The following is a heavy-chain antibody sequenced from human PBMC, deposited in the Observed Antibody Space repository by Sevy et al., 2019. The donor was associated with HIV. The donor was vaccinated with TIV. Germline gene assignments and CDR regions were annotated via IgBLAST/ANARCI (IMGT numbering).Heavy chain of an antibody. D-gene: IGHD2-2*02. CDR1: GYTFTGYY. J-gene: IGHJ4*02. Sequence: ASVKVSCKASGYTFTGYYMPWVRQAPGQGLEWMGWINPNSGGTNYAQKFQGRVTMTRDTSISTAYMELSRLRSDDTDVYYCASALYCSSTSCYKSPDYWGQGTLVTVSS. CDR3: ASALYCSSTSCYKSPDY. CDR2: INPNSGGT. V-gene: IGHV1-2*02.